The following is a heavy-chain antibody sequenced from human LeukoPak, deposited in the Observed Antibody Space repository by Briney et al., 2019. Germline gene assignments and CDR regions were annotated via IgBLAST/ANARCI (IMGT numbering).Heavy chain of an antibody. CDR3: ARDPVVVVAAFYYYYCGTDV. D-gene: IGHD2-15*01. V-gene: IGHV1-69*13. J-gene: IGHJ6*02. Sequence: SVKVSCKASGGTFSSYAISWVRQAPGQGLEWMGGIIPIFGTANYAQKFQGRVTITADESTSTAYMELSSLRSEDTAVYYCARDPVVVVAAFYYYYCGTDVWGQGTTVTVSS. CDR1: GGTFSSYA. CDR2: IIPIFGTA.